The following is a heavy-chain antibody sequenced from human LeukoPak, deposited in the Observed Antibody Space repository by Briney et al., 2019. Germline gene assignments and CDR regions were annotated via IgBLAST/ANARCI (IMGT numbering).Heavy chain of an antibody. V-gene: IGHV3-7*01. J-gene: IGHJ3*02. D-gene: IGHD1-7*01. CDR1: GFIFSSYN. CDR3: ARGGELRVGEAFDM. Sequence: PGGSLRLSCAASGFIFSSYNMNWVRQAPGQGLEWVAHTNQDGSVEFHVDSVKGRFTISRDNAKNSLYLQMNSLRADDTAVYYCARGGELRVGEAFDMWGQGTMVTVSS. CDR2: TNQDGSVE.